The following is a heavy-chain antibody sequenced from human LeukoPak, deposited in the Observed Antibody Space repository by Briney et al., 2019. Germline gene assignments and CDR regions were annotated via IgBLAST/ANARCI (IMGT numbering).Heavy chain of an antibody. V-gene: IGHV3-23*01. CDR1: GFTFSSYA. Sequence: PTGGSLRLSCAASGFTFSSYAMSWVRQAPGKGLEWVSAISGSAGSTYYADSVKGRFTISRDNSKNTLYLQMNSLRAEDTAVYYCAKEYQPVIKPIFSEWGQGTLVTVSS. CDR2: ISGSAGST. D-gene: IGHD2-2*01. J-gene: IGHJ4*02. CDR3: AKEYQPVIKPIFSE.